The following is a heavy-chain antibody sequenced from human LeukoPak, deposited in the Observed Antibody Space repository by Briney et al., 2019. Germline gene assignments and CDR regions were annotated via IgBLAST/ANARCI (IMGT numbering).Heavy chain of an antibody. V-gene: IGHV3-7*01. CDR2: IKQDGSEK. CDR3: ARSRSAMVILYYYYYMDV. Sequence: GGSLRLSCAASGFTFSSYWMSWVRQAPGKGLEWVANIKQDGSEKYYVDSVKGRFTISRDNAKNSLYLQMNSLRAEDTAVYYCARSRSAMVILYYYYYMDVWGKGTMVTVSS. J-gene: IGHJ6*03. D-gene: IGHD5-18*01. CDR1: GFTFSSYW.